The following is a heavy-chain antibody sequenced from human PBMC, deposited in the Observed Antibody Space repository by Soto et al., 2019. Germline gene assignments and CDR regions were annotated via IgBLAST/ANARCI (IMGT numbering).Heavy chain of an antibody. CDR2: ISDDSSYI. V-gene: IGHV3-21*06. Sequence: GGSLRLSCAASGFMFSAYTMNWVRQAPGKGLEWLSSISDDSSYIDYADSLRGRFTVSRDNARNSLYLQIDSLGVEDTAVYYCATPYYFNHWGLGTLVTV. CDR1: GFMFSAYT. CDR3: ATPYYFNH. D-gene: IGHD3-16*01. J-gene: IGHJ1*01.